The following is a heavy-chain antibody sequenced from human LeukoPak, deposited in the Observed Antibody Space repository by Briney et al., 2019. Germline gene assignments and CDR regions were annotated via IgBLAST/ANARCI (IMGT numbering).Heavy chain of an antibody. V-gene: IGHV3-74*01. J-gene: IGHJ4*02. CDR3: ARVTGGYNLVDY. D-gene: IGHD5-24*01. Sequence: PGGSPRLSCAASGFTFSSYWMHWVRQGPGKGLVWVSRISNDGGHKFYADSVKGRFAMSRDNAKNTLYLQMNSLRAEDTAVYYCARVTGGYNLVDYWGQGTLVTVSS. CDR1: GFTFSSYW. CDR2: ISNDGGHK.